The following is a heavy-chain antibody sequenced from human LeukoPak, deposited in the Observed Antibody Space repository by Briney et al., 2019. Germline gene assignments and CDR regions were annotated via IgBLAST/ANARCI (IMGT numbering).Heavy chain of an antibody. V-gene: IGHV3-21*01. CDR2: INSSSSSYI. J-gene: IGHJ5*02. D-gene: IGHD3-10*01. CDR3: ARDRDWNDR. CDR1: GFTFSSYS. Sequence: PGGSLRLSCAASGFTFSSYSMNWVRQAPGKGLEWVSSINSSSSSYIYYADSVKGRFTISRDNAKNSLYLQMNSLRAEDTAVYYCARDRDWNDRWGQGTLVTVSS.